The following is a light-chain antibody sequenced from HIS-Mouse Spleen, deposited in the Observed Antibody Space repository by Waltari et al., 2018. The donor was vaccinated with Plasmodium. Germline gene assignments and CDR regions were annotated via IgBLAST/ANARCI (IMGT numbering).Light chain of an antibody. J-gene: IGLJ3*02. V-gene: IGLV3-10*01. CDR3: YSTDSSGNHRV. Sequence: SYELTQPPSVSVSPGQTARITCSGDALPKKYAYWYQQKSGQAPVLVIYEDSKRPSGIPERFSGSSSGTMATLTISGAHVEDEADYYWYSTDSSGNHRVFGGGTKLTVL. CDR2: EDS. CDR1: ALPKKY.